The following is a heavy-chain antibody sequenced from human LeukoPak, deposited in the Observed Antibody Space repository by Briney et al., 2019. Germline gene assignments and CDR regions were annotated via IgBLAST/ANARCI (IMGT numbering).Heavy chain of an antibody. CDR1: GGSISSGGYY. CDR3: ARGGSGSYTLDY. J-gene: IGHJ4*02. CDR2: IYYSGST. D-gene: IGHD3-10*01. Sequence: SETLSLTCTISGGSISSGGYYWSWIRQHPGKGLEWIGYIYYSGSTYYNPSLKSRVTLSVDTSKNQFSLKLSSVTAADTAVYYCARGGSGSYTLDYWGQGTLVTVSS. V-gene: IGHV4-31*03.